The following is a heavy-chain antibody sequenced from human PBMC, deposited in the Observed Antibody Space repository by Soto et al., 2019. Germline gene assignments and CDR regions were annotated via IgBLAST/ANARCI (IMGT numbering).Heavy chain of an antibody. CDR1: GGSFSGYY. J-gene: IGHJ4*02. Sequence: PSETLSLTCAVYGGSFSGYYWTWIRQPPGTGLEWIGEINHSDSTNYNPSLKSRVTISVDTSKNHFSLKLPSVTAAATAVYYCARDKITSLFDYWGQGTLVTVSS. CDR2: INHSDST. CDR3: ARDKITSLFDY. V-gene: IGHV4-34*01. D-gene: IGHD3-10*01.